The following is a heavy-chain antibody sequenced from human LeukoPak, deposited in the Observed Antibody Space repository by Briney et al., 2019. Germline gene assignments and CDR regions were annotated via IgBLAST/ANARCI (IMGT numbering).Heavy chain of an antibody. CDR2: IYYSGST. J-gene: IGHJ4*02. CDR1: GGSISSYY. Sequence: SETLSLTCTVSGGSISSYYRSWIRQPPGKGLEWIGYIYYSGSTNYNPSLKSRVTISVDTSKNQFSLKLSSVTAADTAVYYCARVGGSGSYGYDYWGQGTLVTVSS. D-gene: IGHD3-10*01. CDR3: ARVGGSGSYGYDY. V-gene: IGHV4-59*01.